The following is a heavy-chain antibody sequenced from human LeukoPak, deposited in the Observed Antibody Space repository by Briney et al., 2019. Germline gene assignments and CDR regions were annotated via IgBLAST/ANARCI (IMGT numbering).Heavy chain of an antibody. CDR3: ARGYCSSTTCYALDY. CDR2: INPNSGGT. V-gene: IGHV1-2*02. J-gene: IGHJ4*02. Sequence: GASVKVSCKASGYTFTGYYMHWVRQAPGQGLEWMGWINPNSGGTNYAQRFQGRVTMTRDTSTSTAYIELSRLRSDDTAVYYCARGYCSSTTCYALDYWGQGTLVTVSS. CDR1: GYTFTGYY. D-gene: IGHD2-2*01.